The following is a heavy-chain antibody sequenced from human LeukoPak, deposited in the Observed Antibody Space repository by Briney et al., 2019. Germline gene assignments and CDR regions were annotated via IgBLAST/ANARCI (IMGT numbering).Heavy chain of an antibody. CDR3: ARGSGVWFGESDYYYYYMDV. CDR2: MNPNSGNT. J-gene: IGHJ6*03. CDR1: GYTFTSYD. V-gene: IGHV1-8*03. Sequence: ASVKVSCKASGYTFTSYDINWVRQATGQGLEWMGWMNPNSGNTGYAQKFQGRVTITRNTSISTAYMELSSLGSEDTAVYYCARGSGVWFGESDYYYYYMDVWGKGTTVTVSS. D-gene: IGHD3-10*01.